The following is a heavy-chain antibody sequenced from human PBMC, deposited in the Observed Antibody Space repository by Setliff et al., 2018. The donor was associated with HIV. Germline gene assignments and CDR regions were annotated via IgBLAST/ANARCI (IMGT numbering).Heavy chain of an antibody. D-gene: IGHD6-13*01. V-gene: IGHV4-61*05. J-gene: IGHJ4*02. Sequence: PSETLSLTCTVSGASVNSNNYYWGWIRQTPGKGLEWIGYIYTSRGTNYNHSLRTRVIISVDTSNQFSLKLSSVTAADAAVYYCARSPSYRSSWEYYFDYWGQGILVTVSS. CDR1: GASVNSNNYY. CDR3: ARSPSYRSSWEYYFDY. CDR2: IYTSRGT.